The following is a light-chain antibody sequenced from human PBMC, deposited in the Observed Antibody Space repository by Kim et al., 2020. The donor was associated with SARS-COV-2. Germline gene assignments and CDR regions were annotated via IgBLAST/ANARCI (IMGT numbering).Light chain of an antibody. CDR1: SLRNYY. CDR2: GKY. Sequence: SSELTQDPAVSVALGQTVRLTCQGASLRNYYATWYQQRPGQAPILVLFGKYNRPSGIPDRFSGSGSGNTASLTITGAQAEDEADYYCNPRDSSGDHVIFGGGTKLTVL. V-gene: IGLV3-19*01. J-gene: IGLJ2*01. CDR3: NPRDSSGDHVI.